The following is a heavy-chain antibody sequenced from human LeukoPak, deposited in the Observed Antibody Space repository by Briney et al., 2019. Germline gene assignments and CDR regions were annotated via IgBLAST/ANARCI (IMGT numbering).Heavy chain of an antibody. D-gene: IGHD6-13*01. J-gene: IGHJ5*02. Sequence: SEPLSLTCTVSGDSISRGDYYWSWIRQPAGKGLEWIGRISSSGSTNYNPSLKGRVTISVDTSKNQFSLKLSSVTAADTAVYYCASHYSNYWYFDPWGQGTLVTVSS. CDR3: ASHYSNYWYFDP. CDR1: GDSISRGDYY. CDR2: ISSSGST. V-gene: IGHV4-61*02.